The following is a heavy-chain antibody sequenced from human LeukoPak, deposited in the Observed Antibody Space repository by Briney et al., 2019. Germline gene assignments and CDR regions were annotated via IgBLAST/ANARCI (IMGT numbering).Heavy chain of an antibody. CDR3: ARGANFYYYGMDV. CDR2: INHSGST. CDR1: GGSFSGYY. Sequence: SETLSLTCAVYGGSFSGYYWSWIRQPPGKGLEWIGEINHSGSTNYNPSLKSRVTISVDTSKNQFSLKLSSVTAADTAVYYCARGANFYYYGMDVWGQGTTVSVSS. V-gene: IGHV4-34*01. J-gene: IGHJ6*02. D-gene: IGHD2-15*01.